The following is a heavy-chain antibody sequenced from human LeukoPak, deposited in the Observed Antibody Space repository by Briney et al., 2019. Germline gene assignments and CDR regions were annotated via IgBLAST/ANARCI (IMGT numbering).Heavy chain of an antibody. CDR2: INPNSGGT. CDR1: GYTFTSYD. J-gene: IGHJ6*03. Sequence: ASVKVSCKASGYTFTSYDINWVRQATGQGLEWMGWINPNSGGTNYAQKFQGRVTMTRDTSISTAYMELSRLRSDDTAVYYCARHHYYYYYMDVWGKGTTVTVSS. CDR3: ARHHYYYYYMDV. V-gene: IGHV1-2*02.